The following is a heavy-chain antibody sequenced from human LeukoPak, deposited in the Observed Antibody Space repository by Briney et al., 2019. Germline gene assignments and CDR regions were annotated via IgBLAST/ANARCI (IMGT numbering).Heavy chain of an antibody. CDR1: GYIFTSYG. D-gene: IGHD6-19*01. J-gene: IGHJ4*02. V-gene: IGHV1-18*01. CDR2: ISAYNGNT. CDR3: ASGDSSGWSDPFDY. Sequence: GASVKVSCKASGYIFTSYGISWVRQAPGQGLEWMGWISAYNGNTNYAQKLQGRVTMTTDTSTSTAYMELRSLRSDDTAVYYCASGDSSGWSDPFDYWGQGTLVTVSS.